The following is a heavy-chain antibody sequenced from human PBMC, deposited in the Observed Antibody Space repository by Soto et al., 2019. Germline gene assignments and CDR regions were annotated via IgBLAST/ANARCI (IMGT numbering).Heavy chain of an antibody. V-gene: IGHV1-18*01. CDR1: GYTFTSYG. CDR3: ARAGGFLEWLQPSYYYYGMDV. D-gene: IGHD3-3*01. CDR2: ISAYNGNT. J-gene: IGHJ6*02. Sequence: ASVKVSCKASGYTFTSYGISWVRQAPGQGLEWMGWISAYNGNTNYAQKLQGRVTMTTDTSTSTAYMELRSLRSDDTAVYYCARAGGFLEWLQPSYYYYGMDVWGQGTTVTVSS.